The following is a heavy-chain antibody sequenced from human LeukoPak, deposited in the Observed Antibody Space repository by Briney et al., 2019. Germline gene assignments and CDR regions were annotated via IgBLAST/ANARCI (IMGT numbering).Heavy chain of an antibody. CDR3: ARDGHYDILTGYTKEPYYYGMDV. V-gene: IGHV1-18*01. CDR2: ISAHNGNT. Sequence: ASVKVSCKASGYTFTSYGISWVRQAPGQGLEWMGWISAHNGNTNYAQKLQGRVTMTTDTSTSTAYMELRSLRSDDTAVYYCARDGHYDILTGYTKEPYYYGMDVWGQGTTVTVSS. J-gene: IGHJ6*02. CDR1: GYTFTSYG. D-gene: IGHD3-9*01.